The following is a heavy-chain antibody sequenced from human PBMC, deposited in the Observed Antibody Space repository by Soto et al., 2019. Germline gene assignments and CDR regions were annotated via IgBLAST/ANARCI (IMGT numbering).Heavy chain of an antibody. Sequence: GASVKVSCTASGYTFTSYGISWVRQAPGQGLEWMGWISAYNGNTNYAQKLQGRVTMTTDTSTSTAYMELRSLRSDGTAVYYCARDMSYYTFRAFDIWGQGTMVTVSS. CDR1: GYTFTSYG. J-gene: IGHJ3*02. CDR2: ISAYNGNT. CDR3: ARDMSYYTFRAFDI. D-gene: IGHD3-3*01. V-gene: IGHV1-18*01.